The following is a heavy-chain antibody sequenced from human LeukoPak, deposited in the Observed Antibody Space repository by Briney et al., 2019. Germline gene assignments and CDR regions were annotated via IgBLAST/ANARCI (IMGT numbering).Heavy chain of an antibody. CDR2: IKQDGSEK. CDR3: ASETESSSSNAFDI. Sequence: GGSLRLSCAASGFTFSSYWMSWVRQAPGKGLEWVANIKQDGSEKYYVDSVKGRFTISRDNAKNSLFLQMNSLRAEDTAIYYCASETESSSSNAFDIWGQGTMVTVSS. J-gene: IGHJ3*02. D-gene: IGHD6-6*01. CDR1: GFTFSSYW. V-gene: IGHV3-7*05.